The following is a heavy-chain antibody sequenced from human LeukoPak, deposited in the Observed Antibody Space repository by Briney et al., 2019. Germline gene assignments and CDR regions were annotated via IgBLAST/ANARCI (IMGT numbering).Heavy chain of an antibody. J-gene: IGHJ3*02. CDR1: GFTFSSYA. V-gene: IGHV3-30*04. D-gene: IGHD3-9*01. CDR2: ISYDGSNK. CDR3: AKHVLRYFDWSDAFDI. Sequence: GGSLRLSCAASGFTFSSYAMHWVRQAPGKGLEWVAVISYDGSNKYYADSVKGRFTISRDNSKNTLYLQMNSLRAEDTAVYYCAKHVLRYFDWSDAFDIWGQGTMVTVSS.